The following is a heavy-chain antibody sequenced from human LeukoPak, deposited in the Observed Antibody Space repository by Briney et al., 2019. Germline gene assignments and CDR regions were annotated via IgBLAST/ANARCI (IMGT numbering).Heavy chain of an antibody. CDR2: IYYSGST. CDR3: ARGGGSSSWYNWFDP. J-gene: IGHJ5*02. V-gene: IGHV4-59*01. D-gene: IGHD6-13*01. CDR1: GGSISSYY. Sequence: KPSETLSLTCTVSGGSISSYYWSWIRQPPGKGLEWIGYIYYSGSTSYNPSLKSRVTISVDTSKNQFSLKLSSVTAADTAVYYCARGGGSSSWYNWFDPWGQGTLVTVSS.